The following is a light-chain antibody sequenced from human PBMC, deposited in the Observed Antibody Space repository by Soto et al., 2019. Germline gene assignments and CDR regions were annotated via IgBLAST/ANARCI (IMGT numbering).Light chain of an antibody. V-gene: IGKV3-20*01. CDR2: GAS. Sequence: EIVLTQSPGTLSLSPGERATLSCRASQSVSSSYLAWYQQKPGQTPRLLIYGASSRATGIPDRFSGRGSGTDLTLTISRLEPEDSAVYYCKQYASSPLTFGGGTKVEIK. CDR3: KQYASSPLT. J-gene: IGKJ4*01. CDR1: QSVSSSY.